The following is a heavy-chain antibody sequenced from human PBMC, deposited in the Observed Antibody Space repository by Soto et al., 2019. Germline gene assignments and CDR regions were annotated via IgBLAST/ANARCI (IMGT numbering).Heavy chain of an antibody. CDR2: ISGSGGST. CDR3: AKDGFDWLLPNWFDP. V-gene: IGHV3-23*01. J-gene: IGHJ5*02. Sequence: GGSLRLSCAASGFTFSSYAMSWVRQAPGKGLEWVSAISGSGGSTYYADSVKGRFTISRDNSKNTLYLQMNSLRAEDTAVYYCAKDGFDWLLPNWFDPWGQGTLVTVSS. D-gene: IGHD3-9*01. CDR1: GFTFSSYA.